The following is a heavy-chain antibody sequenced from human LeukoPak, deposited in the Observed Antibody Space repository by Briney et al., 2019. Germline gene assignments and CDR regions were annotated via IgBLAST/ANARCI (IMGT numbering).Heavy chain of an antibody. V-gene: IGHV4-4*02. Sequence: SGTLSLTCAVSGGSISSSNWWSWVRQPPGKGLEWIGEINHSGSTNYNPSLKSRVTISVDTSKNQFSLKLSSVTAADTAVYYCARGTTYYYDSSGYFPSDYWGQGTLVTVSS. CDR1: GGSISSSNW. CDR2: INHSGST. J-gene: IGHJ4*02. CDR3: ARGTTYYYDSSGYFPSDY. D-gene: IGHD3-22*01.